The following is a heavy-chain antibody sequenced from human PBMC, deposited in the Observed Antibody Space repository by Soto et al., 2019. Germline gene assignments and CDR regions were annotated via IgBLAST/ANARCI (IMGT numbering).Heavy chain of an antibody. CDR1: GVACTNYW. CDR2: RKEEASER. V-gene: IGHV3-7*01. J-gene: IGHJ5*02. Sequence: AGSLRRSCAASGVACTNYWMSWVRQAPGKGLEWVANRKEEASERNYVDSEKGRVTISRDNAENSLYLQMKSLRTEDTAVYYCASASPIGPWGQRTLVTVSS. CDR3: ASASPIGP. D-gene: IGHD2-15*01.